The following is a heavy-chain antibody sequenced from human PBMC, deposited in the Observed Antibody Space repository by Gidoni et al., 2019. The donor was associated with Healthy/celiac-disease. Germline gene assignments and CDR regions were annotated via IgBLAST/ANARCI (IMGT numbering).Heavy chain of an antibody. D-gene: IGHD4-17*01. CDR1: GFTVSSYE. CDR3: ARDTSMTTTPSSDY. V-gene: IGHV3-48*03. CDR2: ISSSGSTI. J-gene: IGHJ4*02. Sequence: EVQLVEAGGGVVQPGGSLRLYCAASGFTVSSYEINWVRQAHGKGLEWVSYISSSGSTIYYAASVKGRFTISRDNAKNSLYLQMNSLRAEDTAVYYCARDTSMTTTPSSDYWGQGTLVTVSS.